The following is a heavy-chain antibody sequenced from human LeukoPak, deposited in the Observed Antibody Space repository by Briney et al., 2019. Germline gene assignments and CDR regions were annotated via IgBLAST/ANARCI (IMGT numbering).Heavy chain of an antibody. D-gene: IGHD3-16*01. J-gene: IGHJ5*02. CDR1: GFTFRNYG. CDR3: AREQDYDYVWGTYGS. V-gene: IGHV3-48*01. Sequence: GGSLRLSCAASGFTFRNYGMNWVRQAPGKGLEWVSGISSGGFSTYYADSVKGRFTISRDNAKNSLNLQMNSLRAEDTAVYYCAREQDYDYVWGTYGSWGQGTLVTVSS. CDR2: ISSGGFST.